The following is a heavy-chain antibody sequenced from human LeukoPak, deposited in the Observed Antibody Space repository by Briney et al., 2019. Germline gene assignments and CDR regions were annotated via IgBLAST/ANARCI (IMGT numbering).Heavy chain of an antibody. CDR3: ARAPDSPAIAGLGYFDY. J-gene: IGHJ4*02. CDR2: INQDGSEK. CDR1: GFTFSSYA. V-gene: IGHV3-7*03. Sequence: GGSLRLSCAASGFTFSSYAMTWVRQAPGKGLEWVANINQDGSEKYYVDSVKGRFTISRDNAKNSLYLQMNSLRAEDTAVYYCARAPDSPAIAGLGYFDYWGQGTLVTVSS. D-gene: IGHD3/OR15-3a*01.